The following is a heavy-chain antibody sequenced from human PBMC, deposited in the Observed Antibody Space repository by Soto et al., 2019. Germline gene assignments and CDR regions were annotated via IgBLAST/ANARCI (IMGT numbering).Heavy chain of an antibody. CDR1: GFTFSSYA. CDR3: AKKARSCTNGVCYKIAPFYGMDV. CDR2: ISGSGGST. J-gene: IGHJ6*02. D-gene: IGHD2-8*01. V-gene: IGHV3-23*01. Sequence: WWSLRLSCSASGFTFSSYAMSWFRQAPGKGLEWVSAISGSGGSTYYADSVKGRFTISRDNSKNTLYLQMNSLRAEDTAVYYCAKKARSCTNGVCYKIAPFYGMDVWGQGTTVTVSS.